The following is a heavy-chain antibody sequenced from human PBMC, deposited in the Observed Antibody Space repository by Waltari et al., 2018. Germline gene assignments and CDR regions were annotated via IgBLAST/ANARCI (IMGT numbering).Heavy chain of an antibody. CDR2: IIPIFGTA. J-gene: IGHJ2*01. V-gene: IGHV1-69*05. D-gene: IGHD6-19*01. CDR3: ARDRTLCIAVAGYWYFDL. Sequence: QVQLVQSGAEVKKPGSSVKVSCKASGGTFSSYAISWVRQAPGQGLEWMGGIIPIFGTANYAQKFQGRGTITTDESTSTAYMELSSLRSEDTAVYYCARDRTLCIAVAGYWYFDLWGRGTLVTVSS. CDR1: GGTFSSYA.